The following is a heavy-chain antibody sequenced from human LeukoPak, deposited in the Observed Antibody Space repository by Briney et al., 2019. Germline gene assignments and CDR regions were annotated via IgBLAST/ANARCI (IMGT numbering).Heavy chain of an antibody. V-gene: IGHV4-34*01. CDR1: GGPFSGYY. D-gene: IGHD3-22*01. CDR3: ARGGGVKYYYDSSGYYFS. Sequence: SETLSLTCAVSGGPFSGYYWSWIRQPPGKGLEWIGEINHSGSTNYNPSLKSRVTISVDTSKNQFSLKLSSVTAADTAVYYCARGGGVKYYYDSSGYYFSWGQGTLVTVSS. J-gene: IGHJ5*02. CDR2: INHSGST.